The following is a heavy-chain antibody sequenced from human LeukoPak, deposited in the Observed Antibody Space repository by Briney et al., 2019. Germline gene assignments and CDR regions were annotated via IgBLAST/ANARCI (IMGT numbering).Heavy chain of an antibody. CDR3: ARGGGITTVRGVSDAFDI. D-gene: IGHD3-10*01. V-gene: IGHV3-11*06. J-gene: IGHJ3*02. CDR2: ISSSSSYT. CDR1: GFTFSDYY. Sequence: GGSLRLSCAASGFTFSDYYMSWIRQAPGKGLEWVSYISSSSSYTNYADSVKGRFTISRDNAKNSLYLQMNSLRAEDTAVYHCARGGGITTVRGVSDAFDIWGQGTMVTVSS.